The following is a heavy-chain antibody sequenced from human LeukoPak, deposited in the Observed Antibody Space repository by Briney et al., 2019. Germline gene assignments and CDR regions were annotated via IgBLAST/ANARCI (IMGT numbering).Heavy chain of an antibody. CDR1: GFTFSSYS. Sequence: GGSLRLSCAASGFTFSSYSMNWVRQAPGKGLEWVSSISSSSSYINYADSVKGRFTISRDNAKNSLYLQMNSLRAEDTAVYYCARDLRSYNWFDPWGQGTLVTVSS. D-gene: IGHD3-16*02. J-gene: IGHJ5*02. CDR3: ARDLRSYNWFDP. V-gene: IGHV3-21*01. CDR2: ISSSSSYI.